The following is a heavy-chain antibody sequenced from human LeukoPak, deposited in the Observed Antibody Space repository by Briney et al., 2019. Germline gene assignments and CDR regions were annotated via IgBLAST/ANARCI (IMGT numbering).Heavy chain of an antibody. CDR2: VNSDGSGT. V-gene: IGHV3-74*01. CDR1: GFTFSRYS. D-gene: IGHD3-3*01. J-gene: IGHJ4*02. Sequence: GGSLRLSCAASGFTFSRYSMHWVRRAPGKGLVWVSHVNSDGSGTDYADSVKGRFTISRDNSKNTLYLQMNSLRAEDTAVYYCARDYLGIEDFWSGYAAHWGQGTLVTVSS. CDR3: ARDYLGIEDFWSGYAAH.